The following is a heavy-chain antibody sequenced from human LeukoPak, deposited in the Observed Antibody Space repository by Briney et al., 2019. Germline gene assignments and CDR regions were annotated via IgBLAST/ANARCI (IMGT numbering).Heavy chain of an antibody. CDR3: ARDWGAAVGNYYYGMDV. J-gene: IGHJ6*02. CDR1: GGSFSGYY. CDR2: IYYSGST. Sequence: SETLSLTCAVYGGSFSGYYWSWIRQPPGKDLEWIGYIYYSGSTNYNPSLKSRVTISVDTSKNQFSLKLSSVTAADTAVYYCARDWGAAVGNYYYGMDVWGQGTTVTVSS. D-gene: IGHD3-16*01. V-gene: IGHV4-59*01.